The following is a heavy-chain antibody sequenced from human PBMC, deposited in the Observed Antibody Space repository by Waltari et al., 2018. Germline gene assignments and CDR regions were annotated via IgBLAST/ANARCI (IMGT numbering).Heavy chain of an antibody. CDR2: INHSGST. D-gene: IGHD2-21*02. V-gene: IGHV4-34*01. Sequence: QVQLQQWGAGLLKPSETLSLTCAVYGGSFSGYYWSWIRQPPGKGLEWIGEINHSGSTNDNPSLKSRVTIAVDTSKSQFSLKLSSVTAADTAVYYCASVVTTSDFDYWGQGTLVTVSS. CDR3: ASVVTTSDFDY. J-gene: IGHJ4*02. CDR1: GGSFSGYY.